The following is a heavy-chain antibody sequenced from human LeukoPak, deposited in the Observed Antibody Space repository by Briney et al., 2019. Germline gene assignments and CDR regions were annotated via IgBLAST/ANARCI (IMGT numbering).Heavy chain of an antibody. J-gene: IGHJ4*02. CDR2: ISSSSSTI. CDR1: GFTFSSYS. Sequence: GGSLRLSCAASGFTFSSYSMNWVRQAPGKGLEWVSYISSSSSTIYYADSVKGRFTISRDNAKNSLYLQMNSLRAEDTAVYYCAKGRDIVATIPAWGQGTLVTVSS. V-gene: IGHV3-48*01. CDR3: AKGRDIVATIPA. D-gene: IGHD5-12*01.